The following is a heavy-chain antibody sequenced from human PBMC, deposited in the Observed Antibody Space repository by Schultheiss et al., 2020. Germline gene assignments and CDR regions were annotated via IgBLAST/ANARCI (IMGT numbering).Heavy chain of an antibody. D-gene: IGHD3-22*01. CDR2: INWNGGST. J-gene: IGHJ3*02. CDR3: ARVALHDSSGSLAGGAFDI. CDR1: GFTFSSYA. V-gene: IGHV3-20*04. Sequence: GSLRLSCAASGFTFSSYAMSWVRQAPGKGLEWVSGINWNGGSTGYADSVKGRFIISRDNAKNSLYLQMNSLRAEDTAVYYCARVALHDSSGSLAGGAFDIWGQGTMVTVSS.